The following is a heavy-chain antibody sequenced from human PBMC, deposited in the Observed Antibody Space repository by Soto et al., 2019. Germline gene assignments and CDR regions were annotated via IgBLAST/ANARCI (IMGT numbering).Heavy chain of an antibody. CDR3: ARLDCGDYKALGAFDI. D-gene: IGHD4-17*01. V-gene: IGHV3-21*01. J-gene: IGHJ3*02. Sequence: EVQLVESGGGLVKPGGSLRLSCAASGLTFSSYSMNWVRQAPGKGLEWVSSISSSSSYIYYADSVKGRFTISRDNAKNSLYLQMSSRRAEDTAVYYCARLDCGDYKALGAFDIWGQGTMVTVSS. CDR2: ISSSSSYI. CDR1: GLTFSSYS.